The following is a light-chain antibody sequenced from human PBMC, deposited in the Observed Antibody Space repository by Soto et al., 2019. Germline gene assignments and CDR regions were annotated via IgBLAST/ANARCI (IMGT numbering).Light chain of an antibody. CDR1: SSNIGSNT. V-gene: IGLV1-44*01. Sequence: QSVLTQPPSASGTPGQRVTISCSGSSSNIGSNTVNWYQQLPGTAPKLLIYSNNQRPSGVPDRFSGSKSGTSASLTISGLQAEDEADYYCSSYTSSRRVFGGGTKLTVL. J-gene: IGLJ3*02. CDR2: SNN. CDR3: SSYTSSRRV.